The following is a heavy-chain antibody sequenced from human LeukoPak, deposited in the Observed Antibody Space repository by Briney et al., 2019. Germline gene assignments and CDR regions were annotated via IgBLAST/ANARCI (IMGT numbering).Heavy chain of an antibody. CDR1: GYTFTSYY. CDR2: VNPSGGST. Sequence: ASVKVSCKASGYTFTSYYMHWVRQAPGQGLEWMGIVNPSGGSTSYAQKFQGRVTMTRDTSTSTVYMELSSLRSEDTAVYYCARMADGSGYYRHYYFDYWGQGTLATVSS. J-gene: IGHJ4*02. D-gene: IGHD3-22*01. CDR3: ARMADGSGYYRHYYFDY. V-gene: IGHV1-46*01.